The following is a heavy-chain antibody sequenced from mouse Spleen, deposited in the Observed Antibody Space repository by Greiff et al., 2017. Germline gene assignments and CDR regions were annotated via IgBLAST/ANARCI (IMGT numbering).Heavy chain of an antibody. CDR2: ISYSGST. V-gene: IGHV3-2*02. CDR3: AKGLTGYYAMDY. J-gene: IGHJ4*01. Sequence: VQLKESGPGLVKPSQSLSLTCTVTGYSITSDYAWNWIRQFPGNKLEWMGYISYSGSTSYNPSLKSRISITRDTSKNQFFLQLNSVTTEDTATYYCAKGLTGYYAMDYWGQGTSVTVSS. D-gene: IGHD3-3*01. CDR1: GYSITSDYA.